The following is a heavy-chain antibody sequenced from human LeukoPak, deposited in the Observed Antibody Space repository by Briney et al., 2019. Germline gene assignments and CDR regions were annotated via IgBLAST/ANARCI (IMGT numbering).Heavy chain of an antibody. CDR2: ISGGGSTA. V-gene: IGHV3-23*01. Sequence: GGSLRLSCAASGYTFRNYAMSWVRQAPGKGREWVSSISGGGSTAYYADSVKGRFTVSQDNSKSTLYLQMNSLRAEDTAVYYCARDSNWNDVEFYPYAFDIWGQGTMVTVSS. CDR3: ARDSNWNDVEFYPYAFDI. J-gene: IGHJ3*02. D-gene: IGHD1-1*01. CDR1: GYTFRNYA.